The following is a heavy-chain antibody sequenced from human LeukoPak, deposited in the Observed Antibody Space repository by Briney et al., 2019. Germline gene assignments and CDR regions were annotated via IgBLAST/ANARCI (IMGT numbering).Heavy chain of an antibody. D-gene: IGHD1-20*01. V-gene: IGHV4-34*01. CDR2: INHSGST. Sequence: PGGSLRLSCAASGFTFSRYWMSWVRQAPGKGLEWIGEINHSGSTNYNPSLKSRVTISVDTSKNQFSLKLSSVTAADTAVYYCARHGRYNWNDVAGMSLFDPWGQGTLVTVSS. CDR1: GFTFSRYW. J-gene: IGHJ5*02. CDR3: ARHGRYNWNDVAGMSLFDP.